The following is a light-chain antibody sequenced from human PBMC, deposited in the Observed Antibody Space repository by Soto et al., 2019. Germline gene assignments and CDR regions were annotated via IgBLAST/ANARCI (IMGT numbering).Light chain of an antibody. J-gene: IGLJ1*01. CDR2: EVS. CDR3: SSYAGSNYV. V-gene: IGLV2-8*01. CDR1: SSDVGGYNY. Sequence: QAVLTQPPSASGSPGQSVTISYTGTSSDVGGYNYVSWYQQHPGKAPKLIIYEVSQRPSGVPDRFSGSKSGNTASLTVSGLQAEDEADYYCSSYAGSNYVFGTGTKLTVL.